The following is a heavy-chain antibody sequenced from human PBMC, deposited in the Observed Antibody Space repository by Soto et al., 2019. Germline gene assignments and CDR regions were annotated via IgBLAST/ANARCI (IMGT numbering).Heavy chain of an antibody. CDR3: ARGATPVGQLALDY. CDR2: INHSGST. V-gene: IGHV4-34*01. D-gene: IGHD6-6*01. Sequence: SLTCAVYGGSFSGYYWSLIRQPPGKGLEWIGEINHSGSTNYNPSLKSRVTISVDTSKNQFSLKLSSVTAADTAVYYCARGATPVGQLALDYWGQGPPATVS. J-gene: IGHJ4*02. CDR1: GGSFSGYY.